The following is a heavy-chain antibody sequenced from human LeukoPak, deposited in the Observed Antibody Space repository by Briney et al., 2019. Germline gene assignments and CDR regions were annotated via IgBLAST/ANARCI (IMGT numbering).Heavy chain of an antibody. D-gene: IGHD2-15*01. J-gene: IGHJ4*02. CDR2: VKEDGTEK. V-gene: IGHV3-7*01. Sequence: GGSLRLSCAVSGFNFTNYWMSWVRQAPGKGLEWVANVKEDGTEKYYGDSLMGRFTISRDNAKNSLFLQMSGLRAEDTALYCCARDETFCSGGKCYTRGYFAFWGQGTLVTVSS. CDR1: GFNFTNYW. CDR3: ARDETFCSGGKCYTRGYFAF.